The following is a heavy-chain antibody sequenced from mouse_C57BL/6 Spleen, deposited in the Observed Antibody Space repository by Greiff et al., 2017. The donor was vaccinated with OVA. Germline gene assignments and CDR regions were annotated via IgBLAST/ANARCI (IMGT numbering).Heavy chain of an antibody. D-gene: IGHD1-1*01. CDR2: INYDGSST. Sequence: EVQVVESEGGLVQPGSSMKLSCTASGFTFSDYYMAWVRQVPEKGLEWVANINYDGSSTYYLDSLKSRFIISRDNAKNILYLQMSSLKSEDTATYYCARDCSIGSGGGFDYWGQGTTLTVSS. CDR3: ARDCSIGSGGGFDY. CDR1: GFTFSDYY. V-gene: IGHV5-16*01. J-gene: IGHJ2*01.